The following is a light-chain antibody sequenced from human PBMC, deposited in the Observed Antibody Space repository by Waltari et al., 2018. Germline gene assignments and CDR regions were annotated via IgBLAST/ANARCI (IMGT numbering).Light chain of an antibody. CDR2: GVT. V-gene: IGLV2-14*01. Sequence: QSALTQPASVSGSPGQSITISCTGTSNDVGGYDYVSWFQQHPDKAPKLMIYGVTNRPSGVFNRFFGSKSGNTASLTISGLQAEDEADYYCSSYTRSDTLVFGGGTRLTVL. J-gene: IGLJ3*02. CDR1: SNDVGGYDY. CDR3: SSYTRSDTLV.